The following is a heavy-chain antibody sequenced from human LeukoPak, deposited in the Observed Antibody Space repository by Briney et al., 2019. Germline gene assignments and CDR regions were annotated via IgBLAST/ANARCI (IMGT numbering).Heavy chain of an antibody. D-gene: IGHD3-10*01. CDR3: ARGCLARPGFFDY. J-gene: IGHJ4*02. CDR2: ISSSSSYI. CDR1: RFTFSGYS. Sequence: GRSLRLSCAGSRFTFSGYSMNWVRQAPGKGLEWVASISSSSSYIYYTDSVKGRFTISRDNAKNSLYLQMNSLRAEDTAVYYCARGCLARPGFFDYWGPGTLVTVSS. V-gene: IGHV3-21*06.